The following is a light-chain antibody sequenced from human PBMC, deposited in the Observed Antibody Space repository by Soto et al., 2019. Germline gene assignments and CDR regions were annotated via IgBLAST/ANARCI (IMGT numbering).Light chain of an antibody. Sequence: EIVLTQSPGTLSLSPGERATLSCRASQSGSSSYLAWYQQKPGQAPRLLIYGASSRATGIPDRFSGSGSGTDVTLTISRLEPEDFAVYYCQHQRTFGQGTKLEIK. CDR1: QSGSSSY. CDR2: GAS. CDR3: QHQRT. J-gene: IGKJ2*01. V-gene: IGKV3-20*01.